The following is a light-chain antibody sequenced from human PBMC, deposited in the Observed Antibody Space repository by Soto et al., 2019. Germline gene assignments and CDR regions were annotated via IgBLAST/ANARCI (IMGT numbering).Light chain of an antibody. V-gene: IGLV3-9*01. Sequence: SYELTQPLSVSVALGQTARITCGGNNIGDKIVHWYQQKPGQAPVVVVYRDSYRPSGIPERFSGSNSGNTATLTISRAQAGDEGDYYCQVWDSSTVVFGGGTKLTVL. CDR2: RDS. CDR3: QVWDSSTVV. J-gene: IGLJ2*01. CDR1: NIGDKI.